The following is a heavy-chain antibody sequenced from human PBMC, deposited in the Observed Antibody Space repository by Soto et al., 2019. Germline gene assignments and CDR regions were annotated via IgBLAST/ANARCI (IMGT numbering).Heavy chain of an antibody. CDR2: ISYDGSNK. D-gene: IGHD6-19*01. CDR3: AIYSSGWYPLDY. J-gene: IGHJ4*02. V-gene: IGHV3-30*03. CDR1: GFTFSSYG. Sequence: QVQLVESGGGVVQPGRSLRLSCAASGFTFSSYGMHWVRQAPGKGLEWVAVISYDGSNKYYAVSVKGRFTISRDNSKNTLYLQMNSLRAEDTAVYYCAIYSSGWYPLDYWGQGTLVTVSS.